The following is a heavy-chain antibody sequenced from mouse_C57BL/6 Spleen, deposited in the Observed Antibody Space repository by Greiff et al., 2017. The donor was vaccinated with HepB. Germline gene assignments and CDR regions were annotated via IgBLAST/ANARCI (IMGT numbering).Heavy chain of an antibody. D-gene: IGHD3-2*02. J-gene: IGHJ2*01. Sequence: QVQLQQSGAELVRPGTSVKMSCKASGYTFTNYWIGWAKQRPGHGLEWIGDIYPGGGYTNYNEKFKGKATLTADKSSSTAYMQFSSLTSEDSAIYYCARWGAAQWTDGYFDYWGQGTTLTVSS. CDR2: IYPGGGYT. V-gene: IGHV1-63*01. CDR3: ARWGAAQWTDGYFDY. CDR1: GYTFTNYW.